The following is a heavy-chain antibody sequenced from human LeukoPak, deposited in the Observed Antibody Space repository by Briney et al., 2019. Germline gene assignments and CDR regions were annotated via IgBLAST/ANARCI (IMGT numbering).Heavy chain of an antibody. J-gene: IGHJ4*02. V-gene: IGHV3-7*01. CDR1: RFTFSSYG. D-gene: IGHD3-10*01. CDR2: IKQDGCEK. Sequence: GGSLRLSCAASRFTFSSYGMHWVRQAPGKGLEWVANIKQDGCEKYYVDSVKGRFTISRDNAKNSLYLQMNSLRAEDTAVYYCARDTLLWFGELPISPGEGIDYWGQGTLVTVSS. CDR3: ARDTLLWFGELPISPGEGIDY.